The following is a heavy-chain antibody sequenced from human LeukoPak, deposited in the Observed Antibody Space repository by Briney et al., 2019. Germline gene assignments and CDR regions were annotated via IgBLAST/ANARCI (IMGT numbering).Heavy chain of an antibody. D-gene: IGHD6-19*01. CDR1: GYSFNSYW. CDR3: ATSNSSGGSPDAFGI. Sequence: GESLKISCKGSGYSFNSYWIGWVRQMPGKGLEWMGINYPGDSDTRYSPSFQGQVTISADKSISTAYLQWSSLKASDTAMYYCATSNSSGGSPDAFGIWGQGTMVTVSS. J-gene: IGHJ3*02. CDR2: NYPGDSDT. V-gene: IGHV5-51*01.